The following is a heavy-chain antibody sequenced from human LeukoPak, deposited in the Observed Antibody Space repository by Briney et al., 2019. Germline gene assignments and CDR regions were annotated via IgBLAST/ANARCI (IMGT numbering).Heavy chain of an antibody. CDR3: AKLGISAFDI. D-gene: IGHD7-27*01. V-gene: IGHV1-69*13. CDR2: IIPIFGTA. J-gene: IGHJ3*02. Sequence: ASVKVSCKASGGTFSSYAISWVRQAPGQGLGWMGGIIPIFGTANYAQKFQGRVTITADESTSTAYMELSSLRSEDTAVYYCAKLGISAFDIWGQGTMVTVSS. CDR1: GGTFSSYA.